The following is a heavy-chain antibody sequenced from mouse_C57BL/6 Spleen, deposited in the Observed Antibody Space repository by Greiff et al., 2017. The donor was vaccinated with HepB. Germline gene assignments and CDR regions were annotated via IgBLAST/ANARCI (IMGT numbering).Heavy chain of an antibody. CDR3: ARTGTEYYFDY. J-gene: IGHJ2*01. D-gene: IGHD4-1*01. CDR2: IYSGDGDT. CDR1: GYAFSSYW. V-gene: IGHV1-80*01. Sequence: QVQLQQSGAELVKPGASVKISCKASGYAFSSYWMNWVKQRPGKGLEWIGQIYSGDGDTNYNGKFKGKATLTADKSSSTAYMQLSSLTSEDSAVYFCARTGTEYYFDYWGQGTTLTVSS.